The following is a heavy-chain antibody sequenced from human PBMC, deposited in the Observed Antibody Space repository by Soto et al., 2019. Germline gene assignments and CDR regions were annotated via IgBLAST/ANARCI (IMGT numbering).Heavy chain of an antibody. Sequence: QVQLQESGLGLMKPSGTLSLTCAVSGGSIGANWWSWVRQPPGKGLEWIGEIYHNGRTNYNPSLKNRVTMSVDKSQNYFSLNLNSVTAADTAVYYCARHIAVSGTRGFDFWGQGTLVTVSS. CDR3: ARHIAVSGTRGFDF. J-gene: IGHJ4*02. CDR1: GGSIGANW. V-gene: IGHV4-4*02. CDR2: IYHNGRT. D-gene: IGHD6-19*01.